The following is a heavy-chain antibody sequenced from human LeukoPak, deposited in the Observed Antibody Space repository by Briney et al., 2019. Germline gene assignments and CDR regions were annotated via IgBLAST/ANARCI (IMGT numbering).Heavy chain of an antibody. CDR1: GGIFSSYA. CDR3: ARVRTHALGDQLLPHYYYMDV. V-gene: IGHV1-69*13. J-gene: IGHJ6*03. CDR2: IIPIFGTA. Sequence: AASVKVSCKASGGIFSSYAISWVRQAPGQGLEWMGGIIPIFGTANYAQKFQGRVTITADESTSTAYMELSSLRSEDTAVYYCARVRTHALGDQLLPHYYYMDVWGKGTTVTVSS. D-gene: IGHD2-2*01.